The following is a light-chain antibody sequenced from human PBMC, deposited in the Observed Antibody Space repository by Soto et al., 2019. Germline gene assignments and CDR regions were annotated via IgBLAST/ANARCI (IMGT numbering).Light chain of an antibody. Sequence: SYELTQPPSVSVSXGQTASITCSGDKLGDKYACWYQQKPGQSPVLVIYQDSKRPSGIPERFSGSNSGNTATLTISGTQAMDEADYYCQAWDSSTYVFGTGTKLTVL. CDR3: QAWDSSTYV. CDR1: KLGDKY. CDR2: QDS. V-gene: IGLV3-1*01. J-gene: IGLJ1*01.